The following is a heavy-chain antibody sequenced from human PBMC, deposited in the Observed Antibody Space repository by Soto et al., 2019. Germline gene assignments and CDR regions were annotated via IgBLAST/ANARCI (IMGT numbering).Heavy chain of an antibody. D-gene: IGHD4-4*01. V-gene: IGHV4-34*01. CDR2: INHSGST. J-gene: IGHJ4*02. CDR1: GGSFSGYY. Sequence: SETLSLTCAVYGGSFSGYYWSWIRQPPGKGLEWIGEINHSGSTNYNPSLKSRVTISVDTSKNQFSLKLSSVTAADTAVYYCARVGPSNKNFDYWGQGTLVTVSS. CDR3: ARVGPSNKNFDY.